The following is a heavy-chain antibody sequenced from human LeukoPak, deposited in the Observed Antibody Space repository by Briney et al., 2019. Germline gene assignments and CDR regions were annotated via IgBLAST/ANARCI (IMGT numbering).Heavy chain of an antibody. CDR1: GGSFSGCY. CDR2: INHSGST. CDR3: ARLILASKRPYQLLAGGDY. Sequence: SETLSLTCAVYGGSFSGCYWSWIRQPPGKGLEWIGEINHSGSTNYNPSLKSRVTISVDTSKNQFSLKLSSVTAADTAVYYCARLILASKRPYQLLAGGDYWGQGTLVTVSS. D-gene: IGHD2-2*01. V-gene: IGHV4-34*01. J-gene: IGHJ4*02.